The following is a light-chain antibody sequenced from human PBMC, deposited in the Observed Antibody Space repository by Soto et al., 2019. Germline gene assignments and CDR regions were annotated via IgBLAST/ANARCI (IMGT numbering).Light chain of an antibody. CDR3: QTWGTGFQV. V-gene: IGLV4-69*01. CDR1: SGHSTYA. Sequence: QPVLTQSPSASASLGASVKLTCTLSSGHSTYAIAWLQQQPEKGPRYLMKVNRDGSHIRGDGIPERFSGSSSGAERYLTIXXXXXXXXADYYCQTWGTGFQVFGGGTKLTV. J-gene: IGLJ3*02. CDR2: VNRDGSH.